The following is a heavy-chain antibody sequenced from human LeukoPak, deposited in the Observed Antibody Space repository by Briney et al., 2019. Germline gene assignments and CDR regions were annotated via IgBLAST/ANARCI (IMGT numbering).Heavy chain of an antibody. CDR1: GGSISSYY. CDR2: IYTSGST. Sequence: SETLSLTCTVSGGSISSYYWSWIRQPPGKGLEWIGYIYTSGSTNYNPSLKSRVTISVDTSKNQFSLKLSSVTAADTAVYYCAIGDSPYYYYMDVWGKGTTVTVSS. CDR3: AIGDSPYYYYMDV. J-gene: IGHJ6*03. D-gene: IGHD4-17*01. V-gene: IGHV4-4*09.